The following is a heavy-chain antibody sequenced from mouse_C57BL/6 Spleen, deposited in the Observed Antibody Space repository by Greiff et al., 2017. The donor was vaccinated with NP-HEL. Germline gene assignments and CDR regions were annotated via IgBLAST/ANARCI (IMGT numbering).Heavy chain of an antibody. CDR1: GFTFSSYA. Sequence: EVKLMESGGGLVKPGGSLKLSCAASGFTFSSYAMSWVRQTPEKRLEWVATISDGGSYTYYPDNVKGRFTISRDNAKNNLYLQMSHLKSEDTAMYYCARGGIITTVVARYFDVWGTGTTVTVSS. V-gene: IGHV5-4*03. J-gene: IGHJ1*03. D-gene: IGHD1-1*01. CDR3: ARGGIITTVVARYFDV. CDR2: ISDGGSYT.